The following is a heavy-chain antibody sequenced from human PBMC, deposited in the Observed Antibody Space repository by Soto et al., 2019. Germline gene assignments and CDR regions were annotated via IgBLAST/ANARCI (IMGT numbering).Heavy chain of an antibody. CDR3: AISYGSGSEHFDY. CDR1: GDTFSRYT. CDR2: TIPMLGMA. J-gene: IGHJ4*02. Sequence: QVQLVQSGAEVKKPGSSVKVSCTASGDTFSRYTISWVRQVPGQGPEWMGRTIPMLGMADYAQKFQGRVTINADKSTSTAYMVLRRLRSEDTAIYYCAISYGSGSEHFDYWGQGTLVTVSS. D-gene: IGHD3-10*01. V-gene: IGHV1-69*02.